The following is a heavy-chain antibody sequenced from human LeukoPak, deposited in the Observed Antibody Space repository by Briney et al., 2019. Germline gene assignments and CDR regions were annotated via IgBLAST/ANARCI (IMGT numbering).Heavy chain of an antibody. CDR1: GFTFTTYG. CDR2: VWPDGSIK. D-gene: IGHD6-13*01. V-gene: IGHV3-33*01. J-gene: IGHJ4*02. CDR3: GSSHRNSWYGIDN. Sequence: GGSLRLSCAASGFTFTTYGIHWVRQAPGKGLEWVAVVWPDGSIKYYADSVKGRFTISRDNSKNTLYLQMNSLRAEDTAVYSCGSSHRNSWYGIDNWGQGTLVTVSS.